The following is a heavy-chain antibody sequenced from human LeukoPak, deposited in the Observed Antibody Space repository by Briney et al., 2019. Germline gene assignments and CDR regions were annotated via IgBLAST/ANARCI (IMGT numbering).Heavy chain of an antibody. J-gene: IGHJ5*02. CDR1: GGSISSYY. CDR3: ARSKYSGSYDGWFDP. Sequence: SETLSLTCTVSGGSISSYYWSWIQQPPGKGLEWIGYIYYSGSTNYNPSLKSRVTISVDTSKNQFSLKLSSVTAADTAVYYCARSKYSGSYDGWFDPWGQGTLVTVSS. D-gene: IGHD1-26*01. CDR2: IYYSGST. V-gene: IGHV4-59*08.